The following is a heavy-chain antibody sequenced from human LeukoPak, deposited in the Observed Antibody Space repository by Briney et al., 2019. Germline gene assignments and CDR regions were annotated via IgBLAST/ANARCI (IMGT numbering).Heavy chain of an antibody. D-gene: IGHD2/OR15-2a*01. V-gene: IGHV3-30*02. CDR2: VEYDGGDK. CDR3: ATKRGNSGYLES. Sequence: PGGSLRLSCVVSRLTFRNYGMHWVRQAPGKGLEWVAFVEYDGGDKYYTDSVKGRFTISRDNSRNTLYLRMNSLTTEDTAVYYCATKRGNSGYLESWGQGTLVTVSS. CDR1: RLTFRNYG. J-gene: IGHJ4*02.